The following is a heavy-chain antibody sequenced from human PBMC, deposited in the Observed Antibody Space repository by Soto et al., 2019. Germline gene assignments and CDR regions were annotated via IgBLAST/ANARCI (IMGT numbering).Heavy chain of an antibody. V-gene: IGHV1-3*01. CDR3: ARDLGGWPDY. Sequence: ASVKVSCKASGYTFTSYSIHWVRQAPGQRLEWMGWINAGNGNTKYSQKFQDRVTITRDTSASTAYMELSSLRSEDTAVYYCARDLGGWPDYWGQGTLVTVSS. CDR1: GYTFTSYS. J-gene: IGHJ4*02. D-gene: IGHD6-19*01. CDR2: INAGNGNT.